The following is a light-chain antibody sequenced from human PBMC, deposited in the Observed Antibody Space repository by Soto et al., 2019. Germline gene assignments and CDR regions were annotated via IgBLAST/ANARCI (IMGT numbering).Light chain of an antibody. CDR3: CSYVGATTYV. J-gene: IGLJ1*01. Sequence: QSALTQPASVSGSPGQSITISCTGTSSTVGGFNVVSWYQQHPGKAPKVIIYEGIKQPSGVSNRFSGSNSGSTASLTISGLQAEDEADYYCCSYVGATTYVFGTGTKVTVL. CDR1: SSTVGGFNV. V-gene: IGLV2-23*01. CDR2: EGI.